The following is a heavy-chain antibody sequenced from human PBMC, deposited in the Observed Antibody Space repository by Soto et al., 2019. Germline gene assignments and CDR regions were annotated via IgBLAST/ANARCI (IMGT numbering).Heavy chain of an antibody. J-gene: IGHJ6*02. CDR1: GYSFTSYW. V-gene: IGHV5-51*01. CDR3: ARLAGYCSSTSCGDENVKYYYYGMDV. Sequence: HGESLKISCKGSGYSFTSYWIGWVRQMPGKGLEWMGIIYPGDSDTRYSPSFQGQVTISADKSISTAYLQWSSLKASDTAMYYCARLAGYCSSTSCGDENVKYYYYGMDVGGQGTTVTVSS. D-gene: IGHD2-2*01. CDR2: IYPGDSDT.